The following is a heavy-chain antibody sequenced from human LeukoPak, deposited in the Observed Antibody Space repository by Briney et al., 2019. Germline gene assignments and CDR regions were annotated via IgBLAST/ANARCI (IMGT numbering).Heavy chain of an antibody. CDR3: AIAAYCGGDCYLEYFQN. D-gene: IGHD2-21*02. J-gene: IGHJ1*01. CDR1: AYTFNNIG. CDR2: ISAYNGNT. V-gene: IGHV1-18*01. Sequence: ASVKVSCKASAYTFNNIGISWVRQAPGQGIEWMGWISAYNGNTNYAQKLQDMVTMTADTSTSTAYIDLRSLRSDDTAVYYCAIAAYCGGDCYLEYFQNWGQGTLVTVSS.